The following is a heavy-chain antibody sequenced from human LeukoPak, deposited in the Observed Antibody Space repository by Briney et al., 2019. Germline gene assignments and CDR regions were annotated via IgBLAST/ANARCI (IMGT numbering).Heavy chain of an antibody. D-gene: IGHD2/OR15-2a*01. CDR1: GFTFSNHA. CDR3: AKGESKDYLNYFDYLNYFDH. V-gene: IGHV3-23*01. J-gene: IGHJ4*02. Sequence: PGGSLRRSCAASGFTFSNHAMSWVRQAPGKGLEWVSTINISGGSTFYADSVKGRFTISRDNSKNTLYLQMNSLRAEDTAVYYCAKGESKDYLNYFDYLNYFDHWGQGALVTVSS. CDR2: INISGGST.